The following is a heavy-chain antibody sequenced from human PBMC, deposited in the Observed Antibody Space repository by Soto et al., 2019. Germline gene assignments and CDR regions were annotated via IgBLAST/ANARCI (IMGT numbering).Heavy chain of an antibody. CDR1: GFTFSSYS. V-gene: IGHV3-21*01. CDR3: ARVDLTGYYDSYYYYYYGMDV. CDR2: ISSSSSYI. D-gene: IGHD3-9*01. Sequence: GGSLRLSCAASGFTFSSYSMNWVRQAPGKGLEWVSSISSSSSYIYYADSVKGRFTISRDNAKNSLYLQMNSLRAEDTAVYYCARVDLTGYYDSYYYYYYGMDVWGQGTTVTVSS. J-gene: IGHJ6*02.